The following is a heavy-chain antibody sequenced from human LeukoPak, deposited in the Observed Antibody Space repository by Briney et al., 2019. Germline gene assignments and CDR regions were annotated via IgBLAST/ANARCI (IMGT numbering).Heavy chain of an antibody. V-gene: IGHV4-59*08. D-gene: IGHD1-14*01. Sequence: SETLSLTCTGSGGSVSGYYWSWLRQPPGGGLEWIGYIYHTGHTHYNASLKGRVTASMDTSQSQISLRMSSMTAADTAVYYCTRNPFMSPFWGQGPLVTVSS. J-gene: IGHJ1*01. CDR3: TRNPFMSPF. CDR1: GGSVSGYY. CDR2: IYHTGHT.